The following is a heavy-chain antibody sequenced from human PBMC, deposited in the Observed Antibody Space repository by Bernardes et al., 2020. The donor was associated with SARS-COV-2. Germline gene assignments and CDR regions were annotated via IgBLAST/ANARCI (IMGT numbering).Heavy chain of an antibody. D-gene: IGHD3-22*01. V-gene: IGHV1-24*01. J-gene: IGHJ5*02. Sequence: ASVKVSCKVSGYTLTELSMHWVRQAPGKGLEWMGGFDPEDGETIYAQKFQGRVTMTEDTSTDTAYMELSSLRSEDTALYYCAKAPNYYDSSGYGFDPWGQGTLVTVSS. CDR1: GYTLTELS. CDR3: AKAPNYYDSSGYGFDP. CDR2: FDPEDGET.